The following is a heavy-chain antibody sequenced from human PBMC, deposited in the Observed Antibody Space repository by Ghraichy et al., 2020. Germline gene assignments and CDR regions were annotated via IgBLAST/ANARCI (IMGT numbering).Heavy chain of an antibody. J-gene: IGHJ5*02. V-gene: IGHV3-15*01. CDR2: IKSKTDGGTI. CDR1: GFTFSNVW. D-gene: IGHD3-10*02. Sequence: GGSLRLSCAASGFTFSNVWMSWVRQAPGKGLEWVARIKSKTDGGTINYAASVKGRFTISRDESKSTLFLQMSSLKTEDTALYYCTTDLGDSTGYYVDSRTAWGQGTLVTVSS. CDR3: TTDLGDSTGYYVDSRTA.